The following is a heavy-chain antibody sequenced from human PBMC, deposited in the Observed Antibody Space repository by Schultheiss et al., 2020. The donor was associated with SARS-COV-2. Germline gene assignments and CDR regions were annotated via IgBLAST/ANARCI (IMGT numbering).Heavy chain of an antibody. CDR3: ASGVESGAFDI. D-gene: IGHD5-24*01. Sequence: SETLSLTCAVSGGSISSGGYSWSWIRQPPGKGLEWIGSIYHSGSTNYNPSLKSRVTISVDTSKNQFSLKLSSVTAADTAVYYCASGVESGAFDIWGQGTMVTVSS. CDR1: GGSISSGGYS. CDR2: IYHSGST. V-gene: IGHV4-30-2*03. J-gene: IGHJ3*02.